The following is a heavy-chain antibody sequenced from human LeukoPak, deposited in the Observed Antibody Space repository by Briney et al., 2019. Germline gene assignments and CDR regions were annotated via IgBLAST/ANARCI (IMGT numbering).Heavy chain of an antibody. D-gene: IGHD5-24*01. J-gene: IGHJ4*02. Sequence: GGPLSLSCAAPGFPLSSYAMHWVRKAPAKGLEWVAFIRYDGSNKYYADSVKGRFTISRDNSKNTLYLQVNSLRAEDTAVYYCANDGYRGYWGQGTLVTVSS. CDR2: IRYDGSNK. V-gene: IGHV3-30*02. CDR1: GFPLSSYA. CDR3: ANDGYRGY.